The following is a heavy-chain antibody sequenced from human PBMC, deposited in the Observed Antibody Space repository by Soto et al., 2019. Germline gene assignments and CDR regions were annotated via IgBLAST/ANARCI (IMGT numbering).Heavy chain of an antibody. CDR3: ARESAHYDILTGYYYYYMDV. D-gene: IGHD3-9*01. CDR2: ISSSSSYI. J-gene: IGHJ6*03. Sequence: GGSLRLSCAASGFTFSSYSMNWVRQAPGNGLEWVSSISSSSSYIHYADSVKGRFTISRDNAKNSLYLQMNSLRAEDTAVYYCARESAHYDILTGYYYYYMDVWGKGTTVTVSS. CDR1: GFTFSSYS. V-gene: IGHV3-21*01.